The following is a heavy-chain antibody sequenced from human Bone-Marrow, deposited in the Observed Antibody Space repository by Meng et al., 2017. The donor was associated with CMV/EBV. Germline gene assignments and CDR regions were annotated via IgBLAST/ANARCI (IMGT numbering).Heavy chain of an antibody. Sequence: CAVAGFTFSTAWMNWGRQAPGRGLEWVGRIKSKTDGGTTDYAAPVKGRFTISRDDSKNTLYLQMNSLKTEDTAVYYCTTVASGSYDYWGQGTLVTVSS. CDR3: TTVASGSYDY. CDR1: GFTFSTAW. D-gene: IGHD1-26*01. CDR2: IKSKTDGGTT. V-gene: IGHV3-15*07. J-gene: IGHJ4*02.